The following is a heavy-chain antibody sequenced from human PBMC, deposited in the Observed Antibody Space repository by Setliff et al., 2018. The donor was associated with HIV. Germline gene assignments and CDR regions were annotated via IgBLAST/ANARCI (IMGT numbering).Heavy chain of an antibody. D-gene: IGHD6-19*01. V-gene: IGHV1-69*10. Sequence: GASVKVSCKASRGTFTSYASSWVRQAPGQGLEWMGGIIAILGIPSYAQKFQGRVTITADKSTNTAYMELNSLRAEDTAVYYCAGESSIAVAEYFQHWGQGTLVTVSS. CDR3: AGESSIAVAEYFQH. CDR1: RGTFTSYA. CDR2: IIAILGIP. J-gene: IGHJ1*01.